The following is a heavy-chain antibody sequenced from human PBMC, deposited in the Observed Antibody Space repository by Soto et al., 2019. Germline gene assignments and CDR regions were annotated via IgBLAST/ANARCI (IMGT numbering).Heavy chain of an antibody. D-gene: IGHD1-26*01. V-gene: IGHV4-34*01. Sequence: QVQLQQWGAGLLKPSETLSLTCAVSGGSFSGYYWSWIRQPPGKGLEWIGEIHHSGSTKYNTSLRCRATMSFDTTKNQFALKLSSVAAADTAVYYCTIGEVGATLNSYYNNRDDWGQGTTVTVSS. CDR2: IHHSGST. CDR1: GGSFSGYY. CDR3: TIGEVGATLNSYYNNRDD. J-gene: IGHJ6*03.